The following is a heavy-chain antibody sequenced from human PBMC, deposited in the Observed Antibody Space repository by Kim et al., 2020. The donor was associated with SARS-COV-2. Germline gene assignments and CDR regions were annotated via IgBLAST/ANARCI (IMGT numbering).Heavy chain of an antibody. CDR2: INPNSGGT. D-gene: IGHD6-13*01. J-gene: IGHJ4*02. Sequence: ASVKVSCKASGYTFTGYYMHWVRQAPGQGLEWMGRINPNSGGTNYAQKFQGRVTMTRDTSISTAYMELSRLRSDDTAVYYCARGEVGIRSRQPVEFDYWGQGTLVTVSS. V-gene: IGHV1-2*06. CDR3: ARGEVGIRSRQPVEFDY. CDR1: GYTFTGYY.